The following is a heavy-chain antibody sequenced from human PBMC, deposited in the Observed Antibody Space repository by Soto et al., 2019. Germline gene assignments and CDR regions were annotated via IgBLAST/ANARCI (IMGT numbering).Heavy chain of an antibody. CDR2: ISWNSGSI. V-gene: IGHV3-9*01. CDR1: GFTFDDYA. J-gene: IGHJ6*02. CDR3: AKDISGRGSFYYYYGMDV. Sequence: EGQLVESGGGLVQPGRSLRLSCAASGFTFDDYAMHWVRQPPGKGLEWVSGISWNSGSIGYADSVKARFTISRDNAKKFLYLQMNSLRTEDTAFYYCAKDISGRGSFYYYYGMDVWGQGTTVTVSS. D-gene: IGHD1-26*01.